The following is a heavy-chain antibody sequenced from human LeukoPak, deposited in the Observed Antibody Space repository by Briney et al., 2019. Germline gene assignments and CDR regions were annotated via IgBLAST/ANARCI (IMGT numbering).Heavy chain of an antibody. J-gene: IGHJ4*02. Sequence: GGSLRLSCVASGFIFRDYAMSWVRQAPAGGLEWVSSLRGDGETFYTDSVKGRFTLSRDHSRNTVYLQLSNLRVEDTAVYCCATASWVSSADAVLWGQGTLVTVS. D-gene: IGHD6-25*01. CDR3: ATASWVSSADAVL. V-gene: IGHV3-23*01. CDR2: LRGDGET. CDR1: GFIFRDYA.